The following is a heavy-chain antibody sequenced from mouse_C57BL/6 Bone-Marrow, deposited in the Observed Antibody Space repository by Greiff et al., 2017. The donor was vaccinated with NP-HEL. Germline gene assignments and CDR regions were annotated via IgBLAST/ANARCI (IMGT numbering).Heavy chain of an antibody. CDR2: IHPNSGST. V-gene: IGHV1-64*01. CDR3: ARGLLWLRRRDYYAMDY. CDR1: GYTFTSYW. Sequence: VQLQQPGAELVKPGASVKLSCKASGYTFTSYWMHWVKQRPGHGLEWIGMIHPNSGSTNYNEKFKSTATLTVDNSSSTAYMQLSRLTSEDPAVYYCARGLLWLRRRDYYAMDYWGQGTSVTVSS. D-gene: IGHD2-2*01. J-gene: IGHJ4*01.